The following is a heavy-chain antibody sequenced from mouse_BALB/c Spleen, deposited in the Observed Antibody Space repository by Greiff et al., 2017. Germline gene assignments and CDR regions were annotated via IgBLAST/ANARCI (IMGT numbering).Heavy chain of an antibody. CDR2: ISDGGSYT. CDR1: GFTFSDYY. D-gene: IGHD1-1*02. Sequence: EVQLVESGGGLVKPGGSLKLSCAASGFTFSDYYMYWVRQTPEKRLEWVATISDGGSYTYYPDSVKGRFTISRDNAKNNLYLQMSSLKSEDTAMYYCAREGWLDYWGQGTTLTVSS. CDR3: AREGWLDY. V-gene: IGHV5-4*02. J-gene: IGHJ2*01.